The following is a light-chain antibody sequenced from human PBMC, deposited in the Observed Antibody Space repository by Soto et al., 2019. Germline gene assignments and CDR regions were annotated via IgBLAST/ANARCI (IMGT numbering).Light chain of an antibody. V-gene: IGKV3-11*01. CDR1: QSVSSY. Sequence: EIVLTQSPATLSLCRGERATLSCRASQSVSSYLAWYQQKPGQAPRLLIYDASNRATGIPARFSGSGSGTDFTLTISSLEPEDFAVYFCQQRSNWITFGQGTRLEIK. J-gene: IGKJ5*01. CDR2: DAS. CDR3: QQRSNWIT.